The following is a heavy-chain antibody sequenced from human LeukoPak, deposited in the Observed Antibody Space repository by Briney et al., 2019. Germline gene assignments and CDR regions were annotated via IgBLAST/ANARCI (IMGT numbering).Heavy chain of an antibody. CDR1: GGSVSSGNYY. V-gene: IGHV4-61*01. CDR2: ISYTGST. J-gene: IGHJ3*02. Sequence: KSSETLSLTCTVSGGSVSSGNYYWNWSRQPPGKGVEWIGYISYTGSTNYNPSLKSHVTVSVDTSKNQFSLKLSSVTAADTAVYYCARGPVAVAGRVFDIWGQGTMVTVSS. D-gene: IGHD6-19*01. CDR3: ARGPVAVAGRVFDI.